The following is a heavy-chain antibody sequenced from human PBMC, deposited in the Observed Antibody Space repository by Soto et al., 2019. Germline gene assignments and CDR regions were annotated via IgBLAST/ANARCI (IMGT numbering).Heavy chain of an antibody. D-gene: IGHD5-18*01. Sequence: EVHLVESGGGLVQPGGSLKLSCAASGFTFSGSAMHWVRQASGKGLEWVGRIRSKANSYATAYAASVKGRFTISRDDSKNTAYLQMNSLKTEDTAVYYCTADTAMTNCGMDVWGQGTTVTVSS. V-gene: IGHV3-73*02. J-gene: IGHJ6*02. CDR3: TADTAMTNCGMDV. CDR2: IRSKANSYAT. CDR1: GFTFSGSA.